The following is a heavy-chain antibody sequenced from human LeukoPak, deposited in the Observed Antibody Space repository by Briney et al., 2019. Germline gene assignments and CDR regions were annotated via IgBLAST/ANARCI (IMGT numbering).Heavy chain of an antibody. V-gene: IGHV4-38-2*02. Sequence: SETLSLTCTVSGYSISSGYYWGWIRQPPGKGLEWIGSIYHSGSTNYNPSLKSRVTISVDTSKNQFSLKLSSVTAADTAVYYCARSRIAAPARWFDPWGQGTLVTVSS. CDR2: IYHSGST. J-gene: IGHJ5*02. D-gene: IGHD6-6*01. CDR1: GYSISSGYY. CDR3: ARSRIAAPARWFDP.